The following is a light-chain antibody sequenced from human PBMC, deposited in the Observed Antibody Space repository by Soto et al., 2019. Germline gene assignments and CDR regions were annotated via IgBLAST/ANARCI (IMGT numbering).Light chain of an antibody. CDR3: QSYDSSLSGYV. CDR1: SSNIGAGYE. J-gene: IGLJ1*01. CDR2: ENN. Sequence: QSVLTQPPSVSEAPGQRVTISCTGSSSNIGAGYEAHWYQQVPGTAPKLLIYENNNRPSGVPDRFSGSKSGTSASLVITGLQAEDEAEYYCQSYDSSLSGYVFGTGTKLPVL. V-gene: IGLV1-40*01.